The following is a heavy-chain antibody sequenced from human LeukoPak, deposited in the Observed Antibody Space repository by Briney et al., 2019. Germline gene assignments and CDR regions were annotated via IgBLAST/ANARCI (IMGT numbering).Heavy chain of an antibody. D-gene: IGHD3-10*01. V-gene: IGHV1-18*01. CDR2: ISAYNGNT. CDR1: GYTFTSYG. CDR3: ASGGSERRFDY. J-gene: IGHJ4*02. Sequence: ASVKVSCKASGYTFTSYGISWVRQAPGQGLEWMGWISAYNGNTNYAQKFQGRVTITTDESTSTAYMELSSLRSEDTAVYYCASGGSERRFDYWGQGTLVTVSS.